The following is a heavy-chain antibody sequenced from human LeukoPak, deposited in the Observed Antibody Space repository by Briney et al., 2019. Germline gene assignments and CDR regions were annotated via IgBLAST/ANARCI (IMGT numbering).Heavy chain of an antibody. CDR2: ISAYNGNT. CDR3: ARDDYGDSGVYYYMDV. V-gene: IGHV1-18*01. Sequence: ASVKVSCKASGYTFTSYGISWVRQAPGQGLEWMGWISAYNGNTNYAQKLQGRLTMPTATSTSTAYMELRSLRPDDTAVYYCARDDYGDSGVYYYMDVWGKGTTVTVSS. D-gene: IGHD4-17*01. J-gene: IGHJ6*03. CDR1: GYTFTSYG.